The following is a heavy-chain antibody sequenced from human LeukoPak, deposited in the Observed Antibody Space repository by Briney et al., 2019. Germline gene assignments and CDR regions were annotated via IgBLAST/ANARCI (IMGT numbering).Heavy chain of an antibody. Sequence: SETLSLTCAVYGGSFSGYYWSWIRQLPGKGLEWIGEINHSGSTNYNPSLKSRVTISVDTSKNQFSLKLSSVTAADTAVYYCARSGGGYCSSTSCYSTPWFHPWGQGTLVTVSS. J-gene: IGHJ5*02. CDR3: ARSGGGYCSSTSCYSTPWFHP. D-gene: IGHD2-2*01. CDR2: INHSGST. V-gene: IGHV4-34*01. CDR1: GGSFSGYY.